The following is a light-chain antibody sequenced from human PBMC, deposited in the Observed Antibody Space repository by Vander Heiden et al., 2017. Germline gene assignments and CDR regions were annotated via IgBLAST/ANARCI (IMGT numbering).Light chain of an antibody. CDR3: QSYDSSLSGPVV. V-gene: IGLV1-40*01. J-gene: IGLJ2*01. Sequence: QSVLTQPPSVSGAPGQRVTIPCTGSSPNIGAGYDVHWYQQRPGTAPKLLIYGNSNRHSGGPDRFSGSKSGTSASLAITGLQAEEEADYYCQSYDSSLSGPVVFGGGTKLTVL. CDR1: SPNIGAGYD. CDR2: GNS.